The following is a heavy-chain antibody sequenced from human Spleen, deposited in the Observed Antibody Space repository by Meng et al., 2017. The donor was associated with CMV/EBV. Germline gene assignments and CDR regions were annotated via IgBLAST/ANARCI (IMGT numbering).Heavy chain of an antibody. V-gene: IGHV3-48*03. CDR2: ISGSGNIK. CDR1: GFTFSAYE. Sequence: GESLKISCAASGFTFSAYEMNWVRLAPGKGLEWVSYISGSGNIKYYADSVKGRFTISRDNAKNSLYLQMNSLRAEDTAVYYCARVDSSGYYLLKYYFDYWGQGTLVTVSS. CDR3: ARVDSSGYYLLKYYFDY. J-gene: IGHJ4*02. D-gene: IGHD3-22*01.